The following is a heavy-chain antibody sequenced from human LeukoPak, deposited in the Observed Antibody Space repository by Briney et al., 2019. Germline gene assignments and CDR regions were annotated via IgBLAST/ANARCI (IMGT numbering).Heavy chain of an antibody. J-gene: IGHJ4*02. Sequence: GGSLRPYCAASGFPFSTYLMSWVRQAPGKVLEWVANIKKDGSEKYYVDSVKGRFTISRDNAKNSLYLQMNSLRAEDTAVYYCASQSSGLFAYWGQGTLVTVSS. V-gene: IGHV3-7*05. CDR1: GFPFSTYL. CDR3: ASQSSGLFAY. CDR2: IKKDGSEK. D-gene: IGHD3-10*01.